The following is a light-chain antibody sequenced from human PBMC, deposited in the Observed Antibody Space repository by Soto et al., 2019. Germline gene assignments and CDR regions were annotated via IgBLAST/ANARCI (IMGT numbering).Light chain of an antibody. V-gene: IGLV2-14*03. CDR2: DVN. J-gene: IGLJ2*01. CDR1: SSDIGACAY. CDR3: GSYTRSNSVI. Sequence: QSVLTQPASVSGSPGQSIAISCAGTSSDIGACAYVSWYQQHPGKIPKLIVFDVNYRPSGVSSRFSGSKSGNTASLTISGLQAEDEADYYCGSYTRSNSVIFGGGTQLTVL.